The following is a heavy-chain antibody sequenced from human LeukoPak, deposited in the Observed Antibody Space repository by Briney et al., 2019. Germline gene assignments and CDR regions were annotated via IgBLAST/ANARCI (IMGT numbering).Heavy chain of an antibody. Sequence: PSETLSLTCAVYGGSFSGYYWSWIRQPPGKGLEWIGEINHSGSTNYNPSLESRVTISVDTSKNQFSLKLSSVTAADTAVYYCARGYDFYIESYYFDYWGQGTLVTVSS. CDR3: ARGYDFYIESYYFDY. D-gene: IGHD3-3*01. CDR2: INHSGST. J-gene: IGHJ4*02. V-gene: IGHV4-34*01. CDR1: GGSFSGYY.